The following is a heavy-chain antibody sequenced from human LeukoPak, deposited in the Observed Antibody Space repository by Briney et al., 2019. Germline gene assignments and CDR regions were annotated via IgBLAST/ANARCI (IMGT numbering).Heavy chain of an antibody. CDR1: GGSISSGGYY. CDR2: IYYSGST. D-gene: IGHD1/OR15-1a*01. CDR3: ARGPSYNWNNFDP. V-gene: IGHV4-31*03. Sequence: SQTLSLTCTVSGGSISSGGYYWSWIRQHPGKGLGWIGYIYYSGSTYYNPSLKSRVTISVDTSKNQFSLKLSSVTAADTAVYYCARGPSYNWNNFDPWGQGTLVTVSS. J-gene: IGHJ5*02.